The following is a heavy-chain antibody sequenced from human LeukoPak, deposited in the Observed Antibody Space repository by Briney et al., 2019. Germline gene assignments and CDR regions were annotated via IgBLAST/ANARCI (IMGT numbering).Heavy chain of an antibody. V-gene: IGHV3-30-3*01. D-gene: IGHD1-14*01. CDR1: GFTFSSYA. CDR3: ATERGAGLDR. Sequence: PGGSLRLSCAASGFTFSSYAMSWVRQAPGKGLEWVAVISYDGSNKYYADSVKGRFTISRDNSKNTLYLQMNSLRDEDTAVYYCATERGAGLDRWGRGTLVTVSS. J-gene: IGHJ2*01. CDR2: ISYDGSNK.